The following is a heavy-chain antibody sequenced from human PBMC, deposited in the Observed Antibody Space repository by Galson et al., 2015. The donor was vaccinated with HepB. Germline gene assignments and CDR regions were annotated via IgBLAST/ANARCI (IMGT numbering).Heavy chain of an antibody. V-gene: IGHV3-69-1*01. J-gene: IGHJ4*02. CDR1: GFTFSDYT. CDR3: ACYYDILTGYYVGDS. D-gene: IGHD3-9*01. Sequence: SLRLSCAASGFTFSDYTMNWVRQAPGKGLEWVSYISSSSTIYYADSVKGRFTISRDNAKNSLYLQMNSLRAEDTAMYYCACYYDILTGYYVGDSWGQGTLVTVSS. CDR2: ISSSSTI.